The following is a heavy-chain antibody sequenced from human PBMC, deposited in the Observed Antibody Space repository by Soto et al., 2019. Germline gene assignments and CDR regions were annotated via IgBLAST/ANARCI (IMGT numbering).Heavy chain of an antibody. CDR2: MFYSGST. J-gene: IGHJ4*02. CDR3: VSGWFLDY. CDR1: GDSISSFY. Sequence: SETLSLTCTVSGDSISSFYWYWIRQPPGKGLEWVGYMFYSGSTNYNPSLKSRVTMSVDTSKKQFSLRLKSVTAADTAVYYCVSGWFLDYWGQGILVTVSA. D-gene: IGHD6-19*01. V-gene: IGHV4-59*01.